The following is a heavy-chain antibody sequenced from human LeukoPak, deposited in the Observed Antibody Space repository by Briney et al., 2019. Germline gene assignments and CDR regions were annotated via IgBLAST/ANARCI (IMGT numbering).Heavy chain of an antibody. CDR2: IIPILGIA. CDR3: ARDGGGEAGSVVPAASPLAY. CDR1: GYTFTSYY. Sequence: SVKVSCKASGYTFTSYYMHWVRQAPGQGLEWMGRIIPILGIANYAQKFQGRVTITADKSTSTAYMELSSLRSEDTAVYYCARDGGGEAGSVVPAASPLAYWGQGTLVTVSS. V-gene: IGHV1-69*04. J-gene: IGHJ4*02. D-gene: IGHD2-2*01.